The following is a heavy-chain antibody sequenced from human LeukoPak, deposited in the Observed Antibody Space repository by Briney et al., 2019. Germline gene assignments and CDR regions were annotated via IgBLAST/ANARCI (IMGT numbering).Heavy chain of an antibody. V-gene: IGHV1-2*02. Sequence: ASVKVSCKASGYTFTGYYMHWVRQAPGQGLEWMGWINLNSGGTNYAQKFQGRVTMTRDTSISTAYMELSRLRSDDTAVYYCARDLAAAGYYYYGMDVWGQGTTVTVSS. J-gene: IGHJ6*02. CDR1: GYTFTGYY. CDR3: ARDLAAAGYYYYGMDV. D-gene: IGHD6-13*01. CDR2: INLNSGGT.